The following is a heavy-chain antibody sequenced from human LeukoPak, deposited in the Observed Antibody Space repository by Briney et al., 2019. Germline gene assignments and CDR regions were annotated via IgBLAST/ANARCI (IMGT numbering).Heavy chain of an antibody. CDR2: INPNSGGT. D-gene: IGHD3-10*01. CDR1: GYTFTGYY. J-gene: IGHJ4*02. Sequence: ASVKVSCKASGYTFTGYYMHWVRQAPGQGLEWMGWINPNSGGTNYAQKFQGRVTMTRDTSTSTVYMELSSLRSEDTAVYYCARGGVARYYGSGSYSSYYFDYWGQGTLVTVSS. V-gene: IGHV1-2*02. CDR3: ARGGVARYYGSGSYSSYYFDY.